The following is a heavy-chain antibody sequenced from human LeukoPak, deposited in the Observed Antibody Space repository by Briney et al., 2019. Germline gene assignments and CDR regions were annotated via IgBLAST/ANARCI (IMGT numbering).Heavy chain of an antibody. CDR1: GFTLSGNA. D-gene: IGHD2-15*01. CDR2: VGGDDGT. V-gene: IGHV3-23*01. J-gene: IGHJ1*01. CDR3: AKDLSWWAAADH. Sequence: GGSLRLSCAASGFTLSGNAMGWVREAPGRGLEWVSGVGGDDGTHYADSVRGRFTISRDNSMNTVSLDMNRLRVEDTAVYYCAKDLSWWAAADHWGQGALVTVAS.